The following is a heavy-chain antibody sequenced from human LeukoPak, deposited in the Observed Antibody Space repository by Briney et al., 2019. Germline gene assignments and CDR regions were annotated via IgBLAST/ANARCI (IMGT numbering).Heavy chain of an antibody. D-gene: IGHD3-22*01. CDR3: ARVTGYDSSGYYDSGGLDAFDI. CDR2: TYYRSKWYN. J-gene: IGHJ3*02. CDR1: GDSVSSNSAA. Sequence: SQTLSLTCAISGDSVSSNSAAWNWIRQSPSRGLEWLGRTYYRSKWYNDYAVSVKSRITINPDTSKNQFSLQLNSVTPEDTAVYYCARVTGYDSSGYYDSGGLDAFDIWGQGTMVTVSS. V-gene: IGHV6-1*01.